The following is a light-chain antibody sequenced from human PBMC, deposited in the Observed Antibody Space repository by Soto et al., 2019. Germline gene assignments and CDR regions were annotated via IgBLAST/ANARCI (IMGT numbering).Light chain of an antibody. V-gene: IGKV1-13*02. Sequence: AIQLTQSPSSLSASVGDRVTITCRASQDIRGALAWYQQTSGKAPKILIYDVSTLQSGVPSRFSGSSSGTDFSLTISSLQPEDFATYFCQQFNSYPITFGQGTRLEIK. CDR2: DVS. CDR1: QDIRGA. J-gene: IGKJ5*01. CDR3: QQFNSYPIT.